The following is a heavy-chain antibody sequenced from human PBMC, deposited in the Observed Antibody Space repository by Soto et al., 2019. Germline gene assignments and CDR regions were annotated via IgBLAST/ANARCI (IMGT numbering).Heavy chain of an antibody. CDR1: GGSVSSGSYY. V-gene: IGHV4-61*01. J-gene: IGHJ6*02. Sequence: PSETLSLTCTVSGGSVSSGSYYWSWIRQPPGKGLEWIGYIYYSGSTNYNPSLQSRLTISVDNSKNQFSLKLSSVTAADTAVYYCARSLSHYYGLDVWGQGTTVTVSS. CDR2: IYYSGST. CDR3: ARSLSHYYGLDV.